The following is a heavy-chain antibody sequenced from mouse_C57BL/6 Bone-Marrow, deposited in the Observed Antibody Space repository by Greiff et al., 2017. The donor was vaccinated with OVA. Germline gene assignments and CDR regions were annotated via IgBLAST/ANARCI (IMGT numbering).Heavy chain of an antibody. CDR2: IDPENGDT. J-gene: IGHJ2*01. D-gene: IGHD2-1*01. CDR1: GFNIKDDY. V-gene: IGHV14-4*01. Sequence: VQLKQSGAELVRPGASVKLSCTASGFNIKDDYMHWVKQRPEQGLEWIGWIDPENGDTEYASKFQGKATITADTSSNTAYLQLSSLTSEDTAVYYCTSYGTFASWGQRTTLTVSS. CDR3: TSYGTFAS.